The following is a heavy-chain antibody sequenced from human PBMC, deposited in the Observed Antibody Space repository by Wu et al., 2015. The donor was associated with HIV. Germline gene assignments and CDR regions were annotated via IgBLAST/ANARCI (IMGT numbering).Heavy chain of an antibody. CDR1: GDSISSGDYY. J-gene: IGHJ4*02. CDR3: ARDWRNSHAFDF. D-gene: IGHD2/OR15-2a*01. Sequence: QVQLQESGPGLVKPSQTLSLTCTVSGDSISSGDYYWSWIRQPPGKGLEWIGYIYYSGSTYYNPSLKSRITISLDTSKNHFSLDLTSVTAADTAVYYCARDWRNSHAFDFWGQGTLVIVSS. CDR2: IYYSGST. V-gene: IGHV4-30-4*08.